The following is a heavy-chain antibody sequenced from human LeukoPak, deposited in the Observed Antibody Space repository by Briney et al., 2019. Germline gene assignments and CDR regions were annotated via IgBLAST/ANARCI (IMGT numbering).Heavy chain of an antibody. J-gene: IGHJ5*02. CDR3: ARQPRDCSSTSCYGDWFDP. CDR1: GGSISSSSYY. D-gene: IGHD2-2*01. Sequence: SETLSLTCTVSGGSISSSSYYWGWIRQPPGKGLEWIGSIYYSGSTYYNPSLKSRVTISVDTSKNQLSLKLSSVTAADTAVYYCARQPRDCSSTSCYGDWFDPWGQGTLVTVSS. V-gene: IGHV4-39*01. CDR2: IYYSGST.